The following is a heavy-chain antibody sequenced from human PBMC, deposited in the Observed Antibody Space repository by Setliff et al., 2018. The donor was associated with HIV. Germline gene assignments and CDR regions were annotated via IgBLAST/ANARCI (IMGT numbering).Heavy chain of an antibody. Sequence: GGSLRLSCAASGFTFTSFSINWVRQAPGKGLERVSRIYDSGDIWYADSAWGRFTISRDNTKNSLYLQMNNLRAEDTAVYYCVRDYMCAFDYLGQGTLVTVSS. V-gene: IGHV3-21*05. CDR2: IYDSGDI. CDR1: GFTFTSFS. CDR3: VRDYMCAFDY. J-gene: IGHJ4*02.